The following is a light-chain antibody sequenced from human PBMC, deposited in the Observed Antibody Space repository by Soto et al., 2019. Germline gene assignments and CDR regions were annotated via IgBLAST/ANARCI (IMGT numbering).Light chain of an antibody. CDR1: QTVSNN. J-gene: IGKJ1*01. CDR2: GAS. CDR3: QQYNNWPRT. V-gene: IGKV3-15*01. Sequence: EIVMTQSPATLSVSPGERATLSCGASQTVSNNLAWFQQKPGQAPRLLIYGASTRATGIPAMFSGSGSGTEFTLTISSLQSEDLAVYYCQQYNNWPRTFGQGTKVEI.